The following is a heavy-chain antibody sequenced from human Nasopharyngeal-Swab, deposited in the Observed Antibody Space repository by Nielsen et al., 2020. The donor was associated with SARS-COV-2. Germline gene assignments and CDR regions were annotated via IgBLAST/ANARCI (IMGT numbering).Heavy chain of an antibody. D-gene: IGHD6-19*01. V-gene: IGHV3-53*04. CDR2: IYSGGST. CDR1: GFTVSSNY. J-gene: IGHJ4*02. CDR3: ARDYSSGWYYFDY. Sequence: GGSLRLSCAASGFTVSSNYMSWVRQAPGKGLEWVSVIYSGGSTYYADSVKGRFTNSRHNSKNTLYLQMNSLRAEDTAVYYCARDYSSGWYYFDYWGQGTLVTVSS.